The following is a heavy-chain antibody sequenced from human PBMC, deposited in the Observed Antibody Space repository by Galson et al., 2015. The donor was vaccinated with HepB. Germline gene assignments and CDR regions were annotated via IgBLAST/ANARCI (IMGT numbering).Heavy chain of an antibody. CDR3: AREGLRYFDWLSDRYYYYYGMDV. J-gene: IGHJ6*02. Sequence: SLRLSCAASGFTFSDYYMSWIRQAPGKGLEWVSYISSSSSYTNYADSVKGRFTISRDNAKNSLYLQMNSLRAEDTAVYYCAREGLRYFDWLSDRYYYYYGMDVWGQGTTVTVSS. CDR2: ISSSSSYT. D-gene: IGHD3-9*01. V-gene: IGHV3-11*06. CDR1: GFTFSDYY.